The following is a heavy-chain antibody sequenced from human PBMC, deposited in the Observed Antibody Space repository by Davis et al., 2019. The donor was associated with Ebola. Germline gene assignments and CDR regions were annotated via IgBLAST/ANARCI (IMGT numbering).Heavy chain of an antibody. D-gene: IGHD3-16*02. Sequence: ASVKVSCKASGYTFTSYDINWVRQATGQGLEWMGWMNPNSGNTGYAQKFRGRVTMTRNTSITTAYMELSSLSSEDTAVYYCAREMTRYRYGSVLVWGQGTLVTVSS. CDR3: AREMTRYRYGSVLV. CDR2: MNPNSGNT. CDR1: GYTFTSYD. V-gene: IGHV1-8*01. J-gene: IGHJ4*02.